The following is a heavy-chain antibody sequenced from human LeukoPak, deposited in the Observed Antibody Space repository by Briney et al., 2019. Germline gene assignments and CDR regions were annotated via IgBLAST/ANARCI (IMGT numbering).Heavy chain of an antibody. V-gene: IGHV3-23*01. CDR3: AKDLDYDILTGYSS. CDR1: GFTFSSYA. J-gene: IGHJ4*02. CDR2: ISGSGGST. D-gene: IGHD3-9*01. Sequence: GGSLRLSCAASGFTFSSYAMSWVRQAPGKGLEWVSAISGSGGSTYYADSVKGRFTISRDNSKNTLYLQMNSLRAEDTAVYYCAKDLDYDILTGYSSWGQGTLVTVSS.